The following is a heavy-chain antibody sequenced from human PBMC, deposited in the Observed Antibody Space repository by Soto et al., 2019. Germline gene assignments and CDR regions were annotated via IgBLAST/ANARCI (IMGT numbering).Heavy chain of an antibody. CDR3: ARLGVWFGELLSRYFDY. D-gene: IGHD3-10*01. J-gene: IGHJ4*02. CDR1: GLTFSSYW. Sequence: GGSLRLSCAASGLTFSSYWMSWVRQAPGKGLEWVANIKQDGSEKYYVDSVKGRFTISRDNAKNSLYLQMNSLRAEDTAVYYCARLGVWFGELLSRYFDYWGQGTLVTVSS. V-gene: IGHV3-7*01. CDR2: IKQDGSEK.